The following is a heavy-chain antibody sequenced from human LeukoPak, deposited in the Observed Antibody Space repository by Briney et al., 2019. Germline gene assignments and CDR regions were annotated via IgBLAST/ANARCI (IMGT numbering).Heavy chain of an antibody. J-gene: IGHJ3*02. CDR1: GYSFTSYW. CDR2: IYPGDSDT. Sequence: GESLKISCKGSGYSFTSYWIGWVRQMPGKGLEWMGIIYPGDSDTRYSPSFQGQVTISADKSISTAYLQWSSLKASDTAMYYCARPNRVVKDAFDIWGQGTMVTVSS. CDR3: ARPNRVVKDAFDI. V-gene: IGHV5-51*01. D-gene: IGHD3-22*01.